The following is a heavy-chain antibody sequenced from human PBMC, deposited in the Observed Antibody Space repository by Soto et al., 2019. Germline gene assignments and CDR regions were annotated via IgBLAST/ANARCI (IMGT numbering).Heavy chain of an antibody. CDR1: GFTFSSYA. D-gene: IGHD2-15*01. V-gene: IGHV3-30-3*01. CDR3: ARVMVVAVKQAAYYYYGMDV. CDR2: ISYDGSNK. J-gene: IGHJ6*02. Sequence: GGSLRLSCAASGFTFSSYAMHWVRQAPGKGLEWVAVISYDGSNKYYADSVKGRFTISRDNSKNTLYLQMNSLRAEDTAVYYCARVMVVAVKQAAYYYYGMDVWGQGTTVTVSS.